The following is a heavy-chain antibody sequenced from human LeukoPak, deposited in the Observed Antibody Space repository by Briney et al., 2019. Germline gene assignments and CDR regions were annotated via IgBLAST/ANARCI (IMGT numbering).Heavy chain of an antibody. CDR2: IIPIFGTA. Sequence: SVKVSCKAAGGTFSSYAISWVRQAPGQGLEWMGRIIPIFGTANYAQKFQGRVTITTDESTSTAYMELSSLRSEDTAVYYCARGGDILTGYTFDYWGQGTLVTVSS. CDR3: ARGGDILTGYTFDY. CDR1: GGTFSSYA. V-gene: IGHV1-69*05. D-gene: IGHD3-9*01. J-gene: IGHJ4*02.